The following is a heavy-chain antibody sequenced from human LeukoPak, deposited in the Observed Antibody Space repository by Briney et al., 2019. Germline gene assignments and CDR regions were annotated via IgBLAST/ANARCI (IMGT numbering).Heavy chain of an antibody. D-gene: IGHD3-3*01. CDR1: GFTFSSYA. J-gene: IGHJ3*02. Sequence: GGSLRLSCSASGFTFSSYAMHWVRQAPGKGLEYVSAISSNGGSTYYADSVKGRFTISRDNSKNTLYLQMSSLRAEDTAVYYCVKGLSVGVVITAFGIWGQGTMVTVSS. CDR3: VKGLSVGVVITAFGI. V-gene: IGHV3-64D*09. CDR2: ISSNGGST.